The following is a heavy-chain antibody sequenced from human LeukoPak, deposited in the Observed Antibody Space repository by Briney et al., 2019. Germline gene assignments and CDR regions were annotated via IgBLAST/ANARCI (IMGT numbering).Heavy chain of an antibody. CDR3: TLTTFGVVYYFDY. Sequence: PAGSLRLSCATSGFTFSSYAMHWVRQAPGKGLEWVALISYDGINQYYADSVKGRFIISRDNSKNTLYLQLNSLRLEDTAVYYCTLTTFGVVYYFDYWGQETLVTVSS. J-gene: IGHJ4*02. V-gene: IGHV3-30*04. CDR1: GFTFSSYA. CDR2: ISYDGINQ. D-gene: IGHD1/OR15-1a*01.